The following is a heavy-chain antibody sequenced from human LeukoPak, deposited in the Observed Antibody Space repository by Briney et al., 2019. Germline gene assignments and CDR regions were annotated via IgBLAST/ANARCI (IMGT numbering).Heavy chain of an antibody. J-gene: IGHJ4*02. Sequence: PGGSLRLSCAASGFTVSSNYMSWVRQAPGKGLVWVSRINSDGSTTSHADSVKGRFTISRDNAKNTLYLQMDSLRAEDTAVYFCARGVHYGSDYWGQGTLVTVSS. CDR1: GFTVSSNY. D-gene: IGHD4-17*01. CDR3: ARGVHYGSDY. V-gene: IGHV3-74*01. CDR2: INSDGSTT.